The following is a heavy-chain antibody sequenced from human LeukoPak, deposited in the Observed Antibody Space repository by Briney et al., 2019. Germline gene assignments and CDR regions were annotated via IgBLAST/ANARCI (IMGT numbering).Heavy chain of an antibody. J-gene: IGHJ4*02. CDR2: INPNSGGT. CDR1: GYTFTGYY. D-gene: IGHD3-22*01. Sequence: ASVKVSCKASGYTFTGYYMHWVRQAPGQGLEWMGWINPNSGGTNYAQKFQGRVTMTRDTSISTAYMELSRLRSDDTAVYYCARPSGRYYYDSSGYFDFGYWGQGTLVTVSS. CDR3: ARPSGRYYYDSSGYFDFGY. V-gene: IGHV1-2*02.